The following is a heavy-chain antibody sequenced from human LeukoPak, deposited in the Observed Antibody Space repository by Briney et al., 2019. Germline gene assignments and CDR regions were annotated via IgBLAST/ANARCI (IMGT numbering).Heavy chain of an antibody. D-gene: IGHD3-3*01. CDR2: ISSSSSTI. V-gene: IGHV3-48*04. CDR3: AKDCKGDFWSGSDY. Sequence: ISSSSSTISYADSVKGRFTISRDNAKNSLYLQMNSLRAEDTAVYYCAKDCKGDFWSGSDYWGQGTLVTVSS. J-gene: IGHJ4*02.